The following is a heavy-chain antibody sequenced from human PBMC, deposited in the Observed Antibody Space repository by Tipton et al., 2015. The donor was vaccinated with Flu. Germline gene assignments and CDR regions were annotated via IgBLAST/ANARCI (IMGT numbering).Heavy chain of an antibody. CDR1: GFTFSAYS. V-gene: IGHV3-48*04. Sequence: SLRLSCAASGFTFSAYSMNWVRQTPGKGLEWISYIRSSTTTIFYADSVKGRFTISSDTAKNSLYLQMDSLRVEDTAVYYCARDHNYAFVSWGQGTLVAVSS. CDR3: ARDHNYAFVS. J-gene: IGHJ4*02. CDR2: IRSSTTTI. D-gene: IGHD4-11*01.